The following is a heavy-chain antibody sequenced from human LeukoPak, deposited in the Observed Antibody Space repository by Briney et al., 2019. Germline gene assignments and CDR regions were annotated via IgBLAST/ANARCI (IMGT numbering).Heavy chain of an antibody. D-gene: IGHD4-11*01. CDR2: ISYDGSNK. CDR1: GFTFSRYG. CDR3: AREDYSPIFYYYYYGMDV. V-gene: IGHV3-30*03. J-gene: IGHJ6*02. Sequence: GGSLRLSCAASGFTFSRYGMYWVRQAPGKGLEWVAVISYDGSNKYYADSVKGRFTISRDNSKNTLYLQMNSLRAEDTAVYYCAREDYSPIFYYYYYGMDVWGQGTTVTVSS.